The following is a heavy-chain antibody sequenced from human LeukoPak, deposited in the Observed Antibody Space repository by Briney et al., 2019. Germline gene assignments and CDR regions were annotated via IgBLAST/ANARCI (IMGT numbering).Heavy chain of an antibody. CDR2: IYSSGST. D-gene: IGHD6-13*01. CDR3: ARDSRVYYYMDV. V-gene: IGHV4-4*07. CDR1: GGSINNYY. J-gene: IGHJ6*03. Sequence: SETLSLTCTVSGGSINNYYWTWIRQPAGKGLEWIGRIYSSGSTNYNPSLKSRVTMSVDTSKNQFSLKLSSVTAADTAVYYCARDSRVYYYMDVWGKGTTVTISS.